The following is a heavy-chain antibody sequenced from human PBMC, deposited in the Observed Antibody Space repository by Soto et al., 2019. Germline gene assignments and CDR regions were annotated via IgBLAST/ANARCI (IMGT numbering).Heavy chain of an antibody. V-gene: IGHV4-39*01. D-gene: IGHD2-15*01. CDR1: GGSISSSSYY. Sequence: SETLSLTCTVSGGSISSSSYYWGWIRQPPGKGLEWIGSIYYSGSTYYNPSLKSRVTISVDTSKNQFSLKLSSVTAADTAVYYCARHFHGGNPKYEYYYYYYGMDVWGQGTTVTVSS. CDR2: IYYSGST. CDR3: ARHFHGGNPKYEYYYYYYGMDV. J-gene: IGHJ6*02.